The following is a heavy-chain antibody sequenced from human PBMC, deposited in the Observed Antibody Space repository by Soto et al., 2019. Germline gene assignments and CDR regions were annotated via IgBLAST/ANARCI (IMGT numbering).Heavy chain of an antibody. CDR3: ARPLLTSGFGEVFDR. J-gene: IGHJ4*02. CDR2: SWYDYSSE. Sequence: QVQLVESGGGVAQPGGSLRLSCAASGFSLGTYYMHWVRQAPGKGLERVGVSWYDYSSEWYADSVKGRFTIFRDNSKTTLYLQIQSLRAEDTAMCYCARPLLTSGFGEVFDRLGQGTLVTVSS. D-gene: IGHD3-16*01. CDR1: GFSLGTYY. V-gene: IGHV3-33*03.